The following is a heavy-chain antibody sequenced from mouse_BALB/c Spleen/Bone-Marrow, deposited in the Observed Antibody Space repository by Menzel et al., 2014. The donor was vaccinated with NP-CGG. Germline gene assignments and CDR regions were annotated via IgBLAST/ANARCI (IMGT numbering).Heavy chain of an antibody. Sequence: QVQLKESGAELMKPGASVKISCKSSGYTFSSYWIEWVRQRPGHGLEWIGEILPESGSTNYNEKFRGKATFTADTSSNTAYMQLSSLTSEDSAVYYCARTPGVLYIFDYWGQGTTLTVSS. J-gene: IGHJ2*01. CDR3: ARTPGVLYIFDY. V-gene: IGHV1-9*01. CDR2: ILPESGST. CDR1: GYTFSSYW.